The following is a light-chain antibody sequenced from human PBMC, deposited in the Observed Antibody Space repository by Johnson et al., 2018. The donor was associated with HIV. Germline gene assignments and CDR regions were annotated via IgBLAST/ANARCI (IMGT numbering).Light chain of an antibody. V-gene: IGLV1-51*01. Sequence: QPVLTQPPSVSAAPGQNITISCSGGSSNIGNNYVSLYQHLPRTAPKLLIYDNNRRPSGIPDRFSGSKSGSSATLGITGLQTGDEADYYCGTWDNSLRTGFFGTGTKVTVL. CDR1: SSNIGNNY. CDR2: DNN. CDR3: GTWDNSLRTGF. J-gene: IGLJ1*01.